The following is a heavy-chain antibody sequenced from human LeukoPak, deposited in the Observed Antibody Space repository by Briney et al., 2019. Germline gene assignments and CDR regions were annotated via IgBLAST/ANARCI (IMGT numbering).Heavy chain of an antibody. J-gene: IGHJ4*02. CDR1: GCSSRSNY. CDR3: ARDRGDGYDYFWDY. D-gene: IGHD5-12*01. Sequence: SMTLSLTYTVPGCSSRSNYWSWIRQPPRKVLQRIGYIYYSGSTNYTPSLKSRVTISVDTSKNQFSLKLSSVTAADTAVYYCARDRGDGYDYFWDYWGQGTLVTVSS. V-gene: IGHV4-59*01. CDR2: IYYSGST.